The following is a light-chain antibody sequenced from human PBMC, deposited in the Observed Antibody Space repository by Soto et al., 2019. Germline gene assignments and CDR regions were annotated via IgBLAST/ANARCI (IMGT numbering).Light chain of an antibody. V-gene: IGKV3-11*01. Sequence: EIVLTQSPAILSLSPGEKATLSCRASQSVSGSLGWYQQKPGQAPRLIIYSASVRATGIPARFSGSGSGTDFTLTISSVEPEDFAVYYCQEGSYWPAFGGGTKVEIK. J-gene: IGKJ4*01. CDR1: QSVSGS. CDR3: QEGSYWPA. CDR2: SAS.